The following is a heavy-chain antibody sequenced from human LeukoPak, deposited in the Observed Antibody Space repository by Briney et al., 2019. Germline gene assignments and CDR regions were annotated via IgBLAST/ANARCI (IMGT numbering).Heavy chain of an antibody. CDR2: INHSGST. J-gene: IGHJ4*02. D-gene: IGHD3-22*01. CDR3: ARGGMSLRGYYYDSSGYEAFDY. Sequence: SPSETLSLTCAVYGGSLSGYYWSWIRQPPGKGLEWIGEINHSGSTNYNPSLKSRVTISVDTSKNQFSLKLSSVTAADTAVYYCARGGMSLRGYYYDSSGYEAFDYWGQGTLVTVSS. CDR1: GGSLSGYY. V-gene: IGHV4-34*01.